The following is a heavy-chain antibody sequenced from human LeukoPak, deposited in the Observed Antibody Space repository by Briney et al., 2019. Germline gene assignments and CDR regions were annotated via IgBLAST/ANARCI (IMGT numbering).Heavy chain of an antibody. Sequence: GGSLKLSCAASGFTFSGSAMHWVRQASGKGLEWVGRIRSKANNYATTYAASVKGRFTISRDDSKTTAYLQMNSLKTEDTAVYYCTTGSWPLDYWGQGTLVTVSS. CDR2: IRSKANNYAT. CDR1: GFTFSGSA. D-gene: IGHD6-13*01. V-gene: IGHV3-73*01. J-gene: IGHJ4*02. CDR3: TTGSWPLDY.